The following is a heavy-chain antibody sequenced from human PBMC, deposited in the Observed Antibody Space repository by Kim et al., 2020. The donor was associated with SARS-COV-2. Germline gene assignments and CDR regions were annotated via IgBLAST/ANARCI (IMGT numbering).Heavy chain of an antibody. CDR2: INENNDGAT. V-gene: IGHV3-23*01. CDR3: TKGLRGGGFDV. D-gene: IGHD3-10*01. J-gene: IGHJ5*02. CDR1: GFPFKNYV. Sequence: GGSLRLSCAASGFPFKNYVMNWVRQAPGKGLEWISTINENNDGATFYAGSVKGRFTISRDNSGSTLHLLMSSLRADDTAIYFCTKGLRGGGFDVWGRGTLVTVS.